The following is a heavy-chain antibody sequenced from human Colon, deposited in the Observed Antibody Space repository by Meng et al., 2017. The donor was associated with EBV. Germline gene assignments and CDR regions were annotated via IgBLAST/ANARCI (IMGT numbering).Heavy chain of an antibody. CDR3: ARGIQIWHEIDY. V-gene: IGHV4-39*07. Sequence: QLQLRGSGPGLVKPSETLSLTCTVSGGSISSSSYSWAWIRQPPGKGLEWIGGISYGGSTSYNPSLKSRVTISIDTSKNQFSLSLTSVTAADTAIYYCARGIQIWHEIDYWGQGTLVTVSS. D-gene: IGHD5-18*01. J-gene: IGHJ4*02. CDR1: GGSISSSSYS. CDR2: ISYGGST.